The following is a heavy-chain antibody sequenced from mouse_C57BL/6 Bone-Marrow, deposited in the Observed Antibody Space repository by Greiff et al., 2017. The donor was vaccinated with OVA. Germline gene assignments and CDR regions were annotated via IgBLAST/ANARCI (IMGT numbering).Heavy chain of an antibody. J-gene: IGHJ2*01. CDR1: GFTFSDYG. Sequence: EVQGVESGGGLVKPGGSLKLSCAASGFTFSDYGMHWVRQAPEKGLEWVAYISSGSSTIYYADTVKGRFTISRDNAKNTLFLQMTSLRAEDTAMYYCASDSSGYPDYWGQGTTLTVSS. D-gene: IGHD3-2*02. CDR3: ASDSSGYPDY. CDR2: ISSGSSTI. V-gene: IGHV5-17*01.